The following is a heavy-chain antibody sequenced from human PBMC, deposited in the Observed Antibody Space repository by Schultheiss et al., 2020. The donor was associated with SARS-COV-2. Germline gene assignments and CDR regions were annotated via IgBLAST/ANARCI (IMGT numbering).Heavy chain of an antibody. D-gene: IGHD4-23*01. CDR2: IKSKTDGGTT. CDR3: ARDLLLRWYPLGFDY. V-gene: IGHV3-15*01. Sequence: GGSLRLSCAASGFTFSSYAMHWVRQAPGKGLEWVGRIKSKTDGGTTDYAAPVKGRFTISRDNAKNSLYLQMNSLRAEDTAVYYCARDLLLRWYPLGFDYWGQGTLVTVSS. J-gene: IGHJ4*02. CDR1: GFTFSSYA.